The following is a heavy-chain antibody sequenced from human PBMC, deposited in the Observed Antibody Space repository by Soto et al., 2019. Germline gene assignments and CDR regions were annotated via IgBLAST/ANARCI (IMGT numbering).Heavy chain of an antibody. D-gene: IGHD2-2*01. CDR1: GGYSSSGGFS. CDR3: ARVPDR. V-gene: IGHV4-30-2*01. Sequence: PSETLSLTRAVSGGYSSSGGFSWSWIRQPPGKGLEWIGYIYHSGSTYYNPSLKSRVTISVDRSKNQFSLKLSSVTAADTAVYYCARVPDRWGQGTLVTVS. J-gene: IGHJ5*02. CDR2: IYHSGST.